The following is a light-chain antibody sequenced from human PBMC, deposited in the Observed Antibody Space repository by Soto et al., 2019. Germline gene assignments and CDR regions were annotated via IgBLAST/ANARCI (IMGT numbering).Light chain of an antibody. Sequence: ALTQPRSVSGSPGQSVTISCTGTSSDVGGYNYVSWYQQHPGKAPKLMIYDVSKGPSGVPDRFSGSKSGNTASLTISGLQAEDEADYYCCSYAGSYTYVFGTGTKVTVL. CDR2: DVS. CDR3: CSYAGSYTYV. V-gene: IGLV2-11*01. CDR1: SSDVGGYNY. J-gene: IGLJ1*01.